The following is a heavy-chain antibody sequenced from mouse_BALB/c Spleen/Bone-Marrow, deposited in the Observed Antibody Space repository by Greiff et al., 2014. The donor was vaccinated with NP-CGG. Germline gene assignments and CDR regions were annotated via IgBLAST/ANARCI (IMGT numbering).Heavy chain of an antibody. CDR2: IDPANGNT. V-gene: IGHV14-3*02. D-gene: IGHD2-14*01. Sequence: EVKLMESGAELVKPGASVKLSCTASGFNIKDTYMHWVKQRPEQGLEWIGRIDPANGNTIYDPKFQGKATITADTSSNTAYLQLSSLTSEDTAVYYCARGYDEGFAYWGQGTLVTVSA. CDR1: GFNIKDTY. CDR3: ARGYDEGFAY. J-gene: IGHJ3*01.